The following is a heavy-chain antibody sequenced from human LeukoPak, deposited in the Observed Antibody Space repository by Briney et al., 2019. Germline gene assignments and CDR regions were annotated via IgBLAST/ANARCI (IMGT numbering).Heavy chain of an antibody. Sequence: GRSLRLSCAASGFTLGVYWMTWVRQAPGKGLEWVANINQDGSEKHYLDSVKGRFTISRDNPRNSLSLQMSSLRAEDTAIYYCARNSESLTHPKYWGQGTLVTVSS. D-gene: IGHD1-14*01. J-gene: IGHJ4*02. CDR1: GFTLGVYW. CDR2: INQDGSEK. CDR3: ARNSESLTHPKY. V-gene: IGHV3-7*01.